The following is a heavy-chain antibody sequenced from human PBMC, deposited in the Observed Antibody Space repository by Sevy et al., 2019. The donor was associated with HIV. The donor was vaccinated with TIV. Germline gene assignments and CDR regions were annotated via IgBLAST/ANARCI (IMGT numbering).Heavy chain of an antibody. CDR2: ISSAGTYI. V-gene: IGHV3-21*01. CDR3: ARDRGVGTSSYGMDV. CDR1: GLTFISFSSSS. Sequence: GGSLRLSCAASGLTFISFSSSSMNWVRQAPGKGLEWVSSISSAGTYIYYADSMKGRFTISRDNAKSSVYLQMNSLRAEDTAAYYCARDRGVGTSSYGMDVWGQGTTVTVSS. J-gene: IGHJ6*02. D-gene: IGHD1-26*01.